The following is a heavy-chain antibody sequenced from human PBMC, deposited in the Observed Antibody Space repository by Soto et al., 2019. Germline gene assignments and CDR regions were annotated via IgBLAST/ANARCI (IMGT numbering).Heavy chain of an antibody. CDR3: AKGRRGIAAAGTSLFYY. D-gene: IGHD6-13*01. J-gene: IGHJ4*02. CDR1: GLTFSSYG. Sequence: QVQLVESGGGVVQPGRSLRLSCAASGLTFSSYGMHWVRQAPGKGLEWVAVISYDGSKTYYADSVKGRFTISRDNSKNPLDLQMNSLRPEATAVYYCAKGRRGIAAAGTSLFYYWGQGTLVTVSS. CDR2: ISYDGSKT. V-gene: IGHV3-30*18.